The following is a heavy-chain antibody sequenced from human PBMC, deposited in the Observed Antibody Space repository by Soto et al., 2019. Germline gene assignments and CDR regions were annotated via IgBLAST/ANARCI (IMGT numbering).Heavy chain of an antibody. J-gene: IGHJ4*02. CDR1: GFSFTSHA. CDR3: AKDRYSTAIDPPYYFDY. D-gene: IGHD5-18*01. Sequence: PGGSLRLSCAASGFSFTSHAMSWVRQAPGKGVEWVSAIGGSGGSTYYADSVKGRFTIFRDNSKNTLYLQMNSLRAEDTALYYCAKDRYSTAIDPPYYFDYWAQGTLVTVSS. V-gene: IGHV3-23*01. CDR2: IGGSGGST.